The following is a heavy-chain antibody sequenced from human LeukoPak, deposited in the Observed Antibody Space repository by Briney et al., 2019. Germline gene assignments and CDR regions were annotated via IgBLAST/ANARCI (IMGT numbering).Heavy chain of an antibody. D-gene: IGHD3/OR15-3a*01. J-gene: IGHJ6*03. V-gene: IGHV4-39*07. CDR1: GGSISSTSYY. CDR2: IYHSGET. Sequence: PSETLSLTCRVSGGSISSTSYYWGWIRQPPGKGLEWIASIYHSGETFYNPSLKSRVTISVDTSKNQFSLKLSSVTAADTAVYYCARKLDRSTRHYYYMDVWGKGTTVTVPS. CDR3: ARKLDRSTRHYYYMDV.